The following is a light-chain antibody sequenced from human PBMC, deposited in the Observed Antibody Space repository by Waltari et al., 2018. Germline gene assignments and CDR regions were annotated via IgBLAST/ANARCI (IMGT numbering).Light chain of an antibody. CDR2: DVS. Sequence: QSALTQPASVSGSPGQSITISCTGTSSDVGRYNYVSCYQQHPGKAPKLMIYDVSYRPSGVSNRFSGSKSGNTASLTISGLQAEDEADYYCSSYITTNTLELFGGGTSLTVL. J-gene: IGLJ2*01. CDR1: SSDVGRYNY. CDR3: SSYITTNTLEL. V-gene: IGLV2-14*03.